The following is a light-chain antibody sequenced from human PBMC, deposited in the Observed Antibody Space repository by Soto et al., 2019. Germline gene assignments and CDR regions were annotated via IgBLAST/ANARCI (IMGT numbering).Light chain of an antibody. Sequence: ERVKTQSLAIPSKKPGERATLSCRASQSVSSNLAWYQQKPGQAPRLLIYGVSIRATDIPARFSGSGSGTEFTLTISSLQSEDFAVYCGQKYYKGPPYTCCQGT. V-gene: IGKV3-15*01. CDR3: QKYYKGPPYT. CDR1: QSVSSN. CDR2: GVS. J-gene: IGKJ2*01.